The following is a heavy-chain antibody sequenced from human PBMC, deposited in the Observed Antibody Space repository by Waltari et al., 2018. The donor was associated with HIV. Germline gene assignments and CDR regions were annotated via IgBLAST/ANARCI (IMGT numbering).Heavy chain of an antibody. D-gene: IGHD3-16*02. V-gene: IGHV1-69*01. J-gene: IGHJ4*02. Sequence: QVQLVQSGAEVKKPGSSVKVSCKASGGTFSSYATSWVRQAPGQGLEWMGGIIPIFGTANYAQKFQGRVTITADESTSTAYMELSSLRSEDTAVYYCARGSWDYVWGSYQTIRYFDYWGQGTLVTVSS. CDR2: IIPIFGTA. CDR3: ARGSWDYVWGSYQTIRYFDY. CDR1: GGTFSSYA.